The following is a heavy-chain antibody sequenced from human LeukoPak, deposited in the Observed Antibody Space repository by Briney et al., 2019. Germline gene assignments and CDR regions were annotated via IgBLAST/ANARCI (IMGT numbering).Heavy chain of an antibody. CDR1: GYTFTGYY. V-gene: IGHV1-2*02. CDR2: INPNSGGT. J-gene: IGHJ4*02. Sequence: ATVKVSCKASGYTFTGYYMHWVRQAPGQGLEWMGWINPNSGGTNYAQKFQGRVTMTRDTSISTAYMELSRLRSDDTAVYYCASQPYYFDSSGYYDYWGQGTLVTVSS. CDR3: ASQPYYFDSSGYYDY. D-gene: IGHD3-22*01.